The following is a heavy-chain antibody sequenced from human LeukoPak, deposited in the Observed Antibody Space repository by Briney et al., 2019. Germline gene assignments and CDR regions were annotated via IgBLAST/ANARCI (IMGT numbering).Heavy chain of an antibody. D-gene: IGHD3-10*01. Sequence: VASVKVSCKASGGTFTSYDINWVRQATGQGLEWMGWMNPNSGNTGYAQKFQGRVTITRNTSISTAYMELSSLRSEDTAVYYCARGRLWFGEWPSGGYNWFDPWGQGTLVTVSS. CDR3: ARGRLWFGEWPSGGYNWFDP. CDR2: MNPNSGNT. CDR1: GGTFTSYD. V-gene: IGHV1-8*03. J-gene: IGHJ5*02.